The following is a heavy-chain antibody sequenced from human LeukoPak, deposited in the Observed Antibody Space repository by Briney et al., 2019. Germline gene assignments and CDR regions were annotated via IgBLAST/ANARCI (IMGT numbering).Heavy chain of an antibody. J-gene: IGHJ5*02. Sequence: GASVKVSCKASGYIFTGYYMHWVRQAPGQGLEWMVWINPNTGGTNYAHKFQGRVTMTRDTSISTAYMELSRLRSDDTAVYYCARETGYSTGWFDPWGQGTLVTVSS. CDR2: INPNTGGT. V-gene: IGHV1-2*02. CDR1: GYIFTGYY. D-gene: IGHD6-25*01. CDR3: ARETGYSTGWFDP.